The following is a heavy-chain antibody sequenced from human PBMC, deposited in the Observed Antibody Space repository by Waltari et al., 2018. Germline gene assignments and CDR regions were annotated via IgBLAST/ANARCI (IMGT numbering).Heavy chain of an antibody. CDR3: VRGGTWFGELVLDY. CDR1: GGSFSGYY. J-gene: IGHJ4*02. D-gene: IGHD3-10*01. V-gene: IGHV4-34*01. CDR2: INHSGST. Sequence: QVQLQQWGAGLLKPSETLSLTCAVYGGSFSGYYWSWIRQPPGKGLEWIGEINHSGSTNYNPSLKSRVTISVDTSKNQFSLKLSSVTAADTAVYYCVRGGTWFGELVLDYWGQGTLVTVSS.